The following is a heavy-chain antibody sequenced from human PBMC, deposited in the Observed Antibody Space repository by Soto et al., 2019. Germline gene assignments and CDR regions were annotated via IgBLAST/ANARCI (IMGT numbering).Heavy chain of an antibody. J-gene: IGHJ4*02. CDR1: GGSISSGGYY. V-gene: IGHV4-31*03. Sequence: QVQLQESGPGLVKPAQTLSLTCTVSGGSISSGGYYWSWIRQHPGKGLEWIGYIYYSGSTYYNPSLKSRVTISVYTSKNQFSMKLSSVTAADTAVYYCARGGIAAAGRPLDYWGQGTLVTVSS. CDR3: ARGGIAAAGRPLDY. CDR2: IYYSGST. D-gene: IGHD6-13*01.